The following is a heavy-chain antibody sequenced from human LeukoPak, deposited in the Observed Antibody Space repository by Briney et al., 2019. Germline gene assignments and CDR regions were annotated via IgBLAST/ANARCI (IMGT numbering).Heavy chain of an antibody. Sequence: SETLSLTCTVSGGSISSYYWSWIRQPPGKGLEWIGYIYYSGSTNYNPSLKSRVTISVDTSKNQFSLKLSSVTAADTAVFYCARSHSVWTSFDYCGQGTLVTVSS. CDR2: IYYSGST. V-gene: IGHV4-59*01. CDR1: GGSISSYY. CDR3: ARSHSVWTSFDY. D-gene: IGHD3/OR15-3a*01. J-gene: IGHJ4*02.